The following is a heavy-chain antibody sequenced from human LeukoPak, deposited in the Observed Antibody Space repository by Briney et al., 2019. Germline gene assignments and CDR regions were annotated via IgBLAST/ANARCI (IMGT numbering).Heavy chain of an antibody. Sequence: TPSETLSLTCAVSSGSIFSSNWWSWVRQPPGKGLEWIGQIFHSGSTSYSPSLKSRVTISVDKSKNQFSLRLTSVTAADTAVYYCARDRRGYGDYVSYWGQGTLVTVSS. CDR3: ARDRRGYGDYVSY. J-gene: IGHJ4*02. D-gene: IGHD4-17*01. CDR2: IFHSGST. V-gene: IGHV4-4*02. CDR1: SGSIFSSNW.